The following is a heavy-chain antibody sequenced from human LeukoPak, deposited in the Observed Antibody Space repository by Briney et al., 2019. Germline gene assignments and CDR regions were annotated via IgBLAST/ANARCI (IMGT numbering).Heavy chain of an antibody. CDR3: AREGPRRIVGATVVWFDP. CDR2: INHSGST. J-gene: IGHJ5*02. V-gene: IGHV4-34*01. D-gene: IGHD1-26*01. CDR1: GGSFSGYY. Sequence: PSETLSLTCGVYGGSFSGYYWSWIRQPPGKGLEWIGEINHSGSTNYNPSLKSRVTISVDTSKNQFSLKLSSVTAADTAVYYCAREGPRRIVGATVVWFDPWGQGTLVTVSS.